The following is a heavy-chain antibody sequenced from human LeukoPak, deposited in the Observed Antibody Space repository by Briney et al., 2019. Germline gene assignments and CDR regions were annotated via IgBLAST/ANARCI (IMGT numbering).Heavy chain of an antibody. V-gene: IGHV4-4*02. Sequence: PSETLSLTCAVSGGSISSSNWWSWVRQPPGKGLEWIGEIYHSGSTYYNPSLKSRVTISVDMSKNQFSLKMSSVTAADTAVYYCARAYSSSWYWNWFDPWGQGTLVTVSS. CDR1: GGSISSSNW. D-gene: IGHD6-13*01. CDR3: ARAYSSSWYWNWFDP. J-gene: IGHJ5*02. CDR2: IYHSGST.